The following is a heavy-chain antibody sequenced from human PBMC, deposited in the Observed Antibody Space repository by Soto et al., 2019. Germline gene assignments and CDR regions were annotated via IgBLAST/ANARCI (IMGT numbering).Heavy chain of an antibody. CDR2: IIPIFGTA. J-gene: IGHJ6*02. Sequence: QVQLVQSGAEVKKPGSSVKVSCKASGGTFTSYAISWVRQAPGQGLEWMGGIIPIFGTADYAHKLQGRVTITADESTSTAYLELSSLRSEDTAVYYCAPQGLPNYYSYGMDAWGQGTTVTVSS. V-gene: IGHV1-69*12. CDR1: GGTFTSYA. CDR3: APQGLPNYYSYGMDA.